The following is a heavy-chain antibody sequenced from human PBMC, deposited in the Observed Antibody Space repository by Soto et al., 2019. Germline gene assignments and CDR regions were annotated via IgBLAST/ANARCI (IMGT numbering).Heavy chain of an antibody. V-gene: IGHV4-31*03. CDR1: GGSISSGGYY. CDR2: IYYSGST. J-gene: IGHJ4*02. Sequence: KPSETLSLTCTVSGGSISSGGYYWSWIRQHPGKGLEWIGYIYYSGSTYYNPSLKSRVTISVDTSKNQFSLKLSSVTAADTAVYYCAREKGRSSSSLDYWGQGTLVTVSS. D-gene: IGHD6-6*01. CDR3: AREKGRSSSSLDY.